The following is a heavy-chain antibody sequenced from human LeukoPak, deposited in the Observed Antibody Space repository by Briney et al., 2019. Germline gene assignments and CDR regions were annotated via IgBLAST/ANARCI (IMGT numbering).Heavy chain of an antibody. V-gene: IGHV3-23*01. Sequence: GGSLRVSCAAPRFTFSKNTMTWVRQPPGKGLEWGCGISGSGGSTYYADSVKGRLTISRDNSKNTLYEQMKSLKAEDTAVYYCAKPDASTVTPYYFDYWGQGTMVTVSS. CDR2: ISGSGGST. CDR3: AKPDASTVTPYYFDY. CDR1: RFTFSKNT. D-gene: IGHD4-17*01. J-gene: IGHJ4*02.